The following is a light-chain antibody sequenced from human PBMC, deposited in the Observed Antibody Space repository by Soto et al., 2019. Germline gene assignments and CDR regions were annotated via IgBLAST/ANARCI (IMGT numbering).Light chain of an antibody. Sequence: QSVLTQPPSVSEAPGQRVTISCTGSSSNIGAGYEAHWYQQVPGTAPKLLIYENNNRPSGVPDRFSGSKSGTSASLAITGLQAEDEAESYCPSYGSSLSGYVFGTGTKVTVL. J-gene: IGLJ1*01. CDR2: ENN. V-gene: IGLV1-40*01. CDR1: SSNIGAGYE. CDR3: PSYGSSLSGYV.